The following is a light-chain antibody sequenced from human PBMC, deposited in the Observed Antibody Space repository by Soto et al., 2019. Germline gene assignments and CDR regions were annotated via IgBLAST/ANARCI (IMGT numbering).Light chain of an antibody. V-gene: IGKV1-5*01. CDR2: DAS. CDR3: QQYSSFSRT. Sequence: DIQMTQSPSTLSASVGDRVTITCRASLGISTWLAWYQQKPGKAPKLLMYDASSLESGVPSRFSGSGSGTEFTLTISSLQPDDFATYYCQQYSSFSRTFGQGTKVEIK. CDR1: LGISTW. J-gene: IGKJ1*01.